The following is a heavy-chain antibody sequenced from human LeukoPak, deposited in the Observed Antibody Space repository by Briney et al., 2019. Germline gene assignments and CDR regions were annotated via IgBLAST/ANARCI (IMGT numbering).Heavy chain of an antibody. J-gene: IGHJ4*02. CDR1: GFTVSTSV. V-gene: IGHV3-11*01. CDR2: ISSSGSTI. CDR3: ARVPPGIAAAGLDY. Sequence: GGSLRLSCAASGFTVSTSVMHWIRQAPGKGLEWVSYISSSGSTIYYADSVKGRFTISRDNAKNSLYLQMNSLRAEDTAVYYCARVPPGIAAAGLDYWGQGTLVTVSS. D-gene: IGHD6-13*01.